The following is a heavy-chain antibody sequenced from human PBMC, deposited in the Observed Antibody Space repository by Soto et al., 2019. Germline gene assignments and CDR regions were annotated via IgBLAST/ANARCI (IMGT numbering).Heavy chain of an antibody. D-gene: IGHD1-26*01. J-gene: IGHJ5*02. CDR1: GGTLNSYA. CDR2: IIPIFGTA. CDR3: ARGGYSGPNWFDP. V-gene: IGHV1-69*13. Sequence: PSVKVSCKASGGTLNSYAISSVRQAPGQGLEWMGGIIPIFGTANYAQKFQGRVTITADESTSTAYMELSSLRSEDTAVYYWARGGYSGPNWFDPWGQGTLVTVSS.